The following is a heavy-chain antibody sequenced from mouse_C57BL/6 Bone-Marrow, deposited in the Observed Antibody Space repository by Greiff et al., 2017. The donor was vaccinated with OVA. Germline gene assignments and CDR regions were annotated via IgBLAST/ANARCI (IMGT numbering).Heavy chain of an antibody. D-gene: IGHD1-1*01. CDR3: TSYYYGSSWFAY. V-gene: IGHV14-1*01. Sequence: EVQLQQSGAELVRPGASVKLSCTASGFNIKDYYMHWVKQRPEQGLEWIGRIDPEDGDTAYAPKFQGKATMPADTSSNTAYLQLSSLTSEDTAVYYCTSYYYGSSWFAYWGQGTLVTVSA. J-gene: IGHJ3*01. CDR1: GFNIKDYY. CDR2: IDPEDGDT.